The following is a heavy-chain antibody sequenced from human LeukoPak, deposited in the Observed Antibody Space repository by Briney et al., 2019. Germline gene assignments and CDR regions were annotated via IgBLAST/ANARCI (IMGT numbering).Heavy chain of an antibody. Sequence: ASETLSLTCTVSGGSISSYYWSWIRQPAGKGLEWIGRIYTSGSTNYNPSLKSRVTMSVDTSKNQFSLKLSSVTAADTAVYYCARRETYYYDSSGYYYGYWGQGTLVTVSS. CDR1: GGSISSYY. CDR3: ARRETYYYDSSGYYYGY. D-gene: IGHD3-22*01. CDR2: IYTSGST. V-gene: IGHV4-4*07. J-gene: IGHJ4*02.